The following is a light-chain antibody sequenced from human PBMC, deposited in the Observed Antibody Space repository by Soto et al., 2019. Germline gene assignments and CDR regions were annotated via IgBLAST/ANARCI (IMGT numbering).Light chain of an antibody. V-gene: IGKV3D-15*01. Sequence: EIVLTQSPGTLSLSPGERATLSCRASQSVSSSYLAWYQQKPGQAPRLLIYDISSRATGIPARFSGSGSGTEFTLTISSLQSEDFAVYYCQHYNNWPTFGQGTKVDIK. CDR3: QHYNNWPT. J-gene: IGKJ1*01. CDR2: DIS. CDR1: QSVSSSY.